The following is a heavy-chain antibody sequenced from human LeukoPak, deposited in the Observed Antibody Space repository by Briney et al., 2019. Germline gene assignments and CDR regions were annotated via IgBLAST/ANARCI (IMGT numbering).Heavy chain of an antibody. CDR2: ITGSGNDI. J-gene: IGHJ4*02. CDR3: ATDAPGWARDN. D-gene: IGHD6-19*01. Sequence: PGRSLRLSCAASGFTFSTYAIHWVRQAPGRGLEWVSTITGSGNDIFYADSMKGRFTISRDNTKKSLYLQMNSLRSEDTGVYYCATDAPGWARDNWGQGTLVTVSS. V-gene: IGHV3-21*01. CDR1: GFTFSTYA.